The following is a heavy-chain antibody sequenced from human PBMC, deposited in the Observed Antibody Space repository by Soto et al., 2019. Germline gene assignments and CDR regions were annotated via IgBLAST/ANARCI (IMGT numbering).Heavy chain of an antibody. V-gene: IGHV1-3*01. CDR3: ARGGSLYWYFDL. Sequence: ASVKVCCKDSGYTFTNYAMHWVRQAPGQRLEWMGWINAGNGNTKYSQKFQGRVTITRDTSASTAYMELSSLRSEDTAVYYCARGGSLYWYFDLWGRGTLVTVS. CDR2: INAGNGNT. D-gene: IGHD1-26*01. J-gene: IGHJ2*01. CDR1: GYTFTNYA.